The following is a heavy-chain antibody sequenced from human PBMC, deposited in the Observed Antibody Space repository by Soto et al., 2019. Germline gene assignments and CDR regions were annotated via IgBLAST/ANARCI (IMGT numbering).Heavy chain of an antibody. CDR1: GFTISGKKY. J-gene: IGHJ3*01. V-gene: IGHV3-53*01. CDR3: ATWHEREHAYDV. D-gene: IGHD1-1*01. CDR2: LYDIDGS. Sequence: DVQLVESGGGLNQPGESLRLSCAAFGFTISGKKYVAWVRQAPGKGLEWVSALYDIDGSFYADSVKGRFTTSSDSSKTTVYLQMNDLRPDDTAVYYCATWHEREHAYDVWGLGTTVTVSS.